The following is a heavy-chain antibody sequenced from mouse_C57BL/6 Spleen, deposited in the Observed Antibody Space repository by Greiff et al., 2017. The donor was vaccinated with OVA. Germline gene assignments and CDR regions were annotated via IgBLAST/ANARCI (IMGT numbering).Heavy chain of an antibody. J-gene: IGHJ3*01. D-gene: IGHD1-1*01. V-gene: IGHV14-1*01. CDR2: IDPEDGDT. CDR1: GFNITDYY. Sequence: EVQLQQSGAELVRPGASVKLSCTASGFNITDYYMHWVKQRPEQGLEWIGRIDPEDGDTEYAPKFQGKATMTADTSSNTAYLQLSSLTSEDTAVYYCTYYYGGAWFAYWGQGTLVTVSA. CDR3: TYYYGGAWFAY.